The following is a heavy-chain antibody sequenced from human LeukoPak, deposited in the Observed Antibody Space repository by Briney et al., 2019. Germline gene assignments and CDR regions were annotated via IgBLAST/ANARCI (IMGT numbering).Heavy chain of an antibody. J-gene: IGHJ4*02. V-gene: IGHV3-7*02. CDR2: IKQDGSDK. CDR1: GFSFSSHY. CDR3: ARVQLERWVDY. Sequence: GGSLRLSCAASGFSFSSHYMSWVRQAPGKGLEWVANIKQDGSDKYYVDSVKGRFTISGDNAKNSLYLQMNSLRAEDTAVYYCARVQLERWVDYWGQGTLVTFSS. D-gene: IGHD1-1*01.